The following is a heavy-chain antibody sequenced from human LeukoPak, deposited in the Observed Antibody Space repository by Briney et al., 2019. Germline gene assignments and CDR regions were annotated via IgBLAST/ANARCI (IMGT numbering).Heavy chain of an antibody. D-gene: IGHD1-1*01. J-gene: IGHJ4*02. Sequence: GGSLRLSCAASGFTFSSYSMSWVRQAPGKGLEWVSSIDPSSYYIYYGDSVKGRSAISRDNAKNSLYLQINNLRAEDTAVYYCARVSGRLERQSDLDFWGQGTLVTVSS. CDR2: IDPSSYYI. CDR3: ARVSGRLERQSDLDF. V-gene: IGHV3-21*01. CDR1: GFTFSSYS.